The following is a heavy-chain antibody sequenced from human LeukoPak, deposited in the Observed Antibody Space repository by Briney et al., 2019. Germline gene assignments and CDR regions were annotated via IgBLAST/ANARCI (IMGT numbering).Heavy chain of an antibody. Sequence: PGGSLRLSCAASGFTFSSYSMNWVRQAPGKGLEWVSSISSSSSYIYYADSVKGRFTISRDNAKNPLYLQMNSLRAEDTAVYYCARGVAVGATDYDYWGQGTLVTVSS. CDR1: GFTFSSYS. D-gene: IGHD1-26*01. CDR2: ISSSSSYI. CDR3: ARGVAVGATDYDY. V-gene: IGHV3-21*01. J-gene: IGHJ4*02.